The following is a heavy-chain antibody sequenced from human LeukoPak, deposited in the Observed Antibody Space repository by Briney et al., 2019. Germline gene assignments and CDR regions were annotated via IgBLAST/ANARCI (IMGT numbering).Heavy chain of an antibody. J-gene: IGHJ4*02. CDR3: ARDNSYGYSFFDY. D-gene: IGHD5-18*01. CDR2: INWNGGST. Sequence: WPGGSLRLSCAASGFTFDDYGMSWVRQVPGKGLEWVSVINWNGGSTGYADSVKGRFTISRDNAKNSLYLQMNSLRAEDTALYYCARDNSYGYSFFDYWGQGTLVTVSS. V-gene: IGHV3-20*04. CDR1: GFTFDDYG.